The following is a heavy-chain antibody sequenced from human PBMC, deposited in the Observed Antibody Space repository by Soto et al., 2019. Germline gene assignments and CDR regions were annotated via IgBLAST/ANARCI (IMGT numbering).Heavy chain of an antibody. CDR2: IYYSGST. J-gene: IGHJ6*02. V-gene: IGHV4-39*01. CDR1: GGSISSSSYY. Sequence: PSETLSLTCTVSGGSISSSSYYWGWIRQPPGKGLEWIGSIYYSGSTYYNPSLKSRVTISVDTSKNQFSLKLSSVTAADTSVYYCARPAQPSVDRPDYYYGMDVWGQGTTVTVSS. D-gene: IGHD1-26*01. CDR3: ARPAQPSVDRPDYYYGMDV.